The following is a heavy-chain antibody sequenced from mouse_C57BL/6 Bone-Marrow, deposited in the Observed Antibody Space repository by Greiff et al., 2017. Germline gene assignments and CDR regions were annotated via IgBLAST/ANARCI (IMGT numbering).Heavy chain of an antibody. V-gene: IGHV5-12*01. CDR2: ISNGGGST. Sequence: EVQGVESGGGLVQPGGSLKLSCAASGFTFSDYYMYWVRQTPEKRLEWVAYISNGGGSTYYPDTVKGRFTISRDNAKNTLYLQMSRLKSEDTAMYYCARRPTVVATGGYAMDYWGQGTSVTVSS. J-gene: IGHJ4*01. CDR1: GFTFSDYY. D-gene: IGHD1-1*01. CDR3: ARRPTVVATGGYAMDY.